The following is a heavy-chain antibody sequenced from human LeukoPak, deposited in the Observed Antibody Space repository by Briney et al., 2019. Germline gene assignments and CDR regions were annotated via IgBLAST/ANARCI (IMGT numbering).Heavy chain of an antibody. CDR2: ISAYNGNT. CDR1: GYTFTGYY. Sequence: ASVKVSCTASGYTFTGYYIYWVRQAPGQGLEWMGWISAYNGNTNYAQKLQGRVTMTTDTSTSTAYMELRSLRSDDTAVYYCARDGQLLFFYGMDVWGQGTTVTVSS. CDR3: ARDGQLLFFYGMDV. V-gene: IGHV1-18*04. D-gene: IGHD2-2*01. J-gene: IGHJ6*02.